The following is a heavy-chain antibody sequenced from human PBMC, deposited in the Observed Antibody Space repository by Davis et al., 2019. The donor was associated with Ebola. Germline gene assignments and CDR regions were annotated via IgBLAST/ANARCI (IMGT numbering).Heavy chain of an antibody. CDR3: ARSGYDILTGYTYYFDY. D-gene: IGHD3-9*01. CDR1: GGSIISSSSY. CDR2: IYYSGIT. J-gene: IGHJ4*02. Sequence: ETLSLTCTVSGGSIISSSSYWGWIRQPPRKGLEWIGSIYYSGITYYNPSLKSRVTISVDTSKNQFSLKLRSVTAADTAVYYCARSGYDILTGYTYYFDYWGQGTLVTVSS. V-gene: IGHV4-39*01.